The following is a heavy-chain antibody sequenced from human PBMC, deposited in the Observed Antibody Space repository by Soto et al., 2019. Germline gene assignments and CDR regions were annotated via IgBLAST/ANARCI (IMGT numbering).Heavy chain of an antibody. CDR1: GGSISSYY. Sequence: SETLSLTCTVSGGSISSYYWSWIRQPPGKGLEWIGYIYYSGSTYYNPSLKSRVTISVDTSKTHFSLKLSSVTAADTAVYYCARSNYGSGSETLDYWGQGTLVTVSS. J-gene: IGHJ4*02. V-gene: IGHV4-59*04. CDR2: IYYSGST. CDR3: ARSNYGSGSETLDY. D-gene: IGHD3-10*01.